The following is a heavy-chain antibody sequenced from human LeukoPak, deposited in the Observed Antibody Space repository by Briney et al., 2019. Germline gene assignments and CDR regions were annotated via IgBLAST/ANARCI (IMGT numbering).Heavy chain of an antibody. CDR1: GFTFSRYW. D-gene: IGHD2-15*01. CDR3: IRALSGSDDY. J-gene: IGHJ4*02. Sequence: PGGSLRLSCAASGFTFSRYWMHWVRQAPGKGPVWVSRINSDGSDTSYADSVKGRFTVSRDNAKNTVYLQMKSLRAEDTAVYYCIRALSGSDDYWGQGTLVTVSS. V-gene: IGHV3-74*01. CDR2: INSDGSDT.